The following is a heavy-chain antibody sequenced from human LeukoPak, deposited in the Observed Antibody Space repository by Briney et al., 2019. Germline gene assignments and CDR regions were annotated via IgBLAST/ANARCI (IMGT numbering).Heavy chain of an antibody. J-gene: IGHJ3*02. CDR1: GFTFSNYG. D-gene: IGHD6-19*01. CDR2: TSYDETNK. CDR3: ARDLTYSSGWGLAFDI. V-gene: IGHV3-30*03. Sequence: GRSLRLSCGASGFTFSNYGMHWVRQAPGKGLEWVAVTSYDETNKYYADSVKGRFTISRDNSKNTVYLQMNSLRSEDTAVYYCARDLTYSSGWGLAFDIWGQGTMVTVSS.